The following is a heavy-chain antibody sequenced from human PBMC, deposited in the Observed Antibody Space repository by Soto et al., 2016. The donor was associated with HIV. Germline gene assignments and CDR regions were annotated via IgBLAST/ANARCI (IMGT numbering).Heavy chain of an antibody. CDR2: VDPEDGET. J-gene: IGHJ4*02. D-gene: IGHD3-16*02. CDR3: ATDRLIGGVVASYFDL. Sequence: EAQLVQSGAEVKKPGTTVGISCKLSRYTFSDHYIHLIQQAPGKGLEWMGLVDPEDGETVYSKTFEGRVTLTADTSTGTAYMELASLRSEDTAMYFVATDRLIGGVVASYFDLWGQGTLVTVSS. CDR1: RYTFSDHY. V-gene: IGHV1-69-2*01.